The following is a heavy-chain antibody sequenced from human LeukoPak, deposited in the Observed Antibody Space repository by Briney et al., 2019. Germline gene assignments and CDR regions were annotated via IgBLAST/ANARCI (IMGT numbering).Heavy chain of an antibody. CDR2: ISGSGGST. Sequence: PGGSLRLSCAASGFTFSSYAMRWVRQAPGKGLEWVSAISGSGGSTHYADSVKGRFTISRDNSKNTLYLQMNSLRAEDTAVYYCAKDHTYYDFWSGYYTHWGQGTLVTVSS. J-gene: IGHJ4*02. D-gene: IGHD3-3*01. V-gene: IGHV3-23*01. CDR3: AKDHTYYDFWSGYYTH. CDR1: GFTFSSYA.